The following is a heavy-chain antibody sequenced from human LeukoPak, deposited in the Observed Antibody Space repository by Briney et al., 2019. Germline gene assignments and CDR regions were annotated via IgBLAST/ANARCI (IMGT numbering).Heavy chain of an antibody. J-gene: IGHJ5*02. CDR2: IWSDGSKE. D-gene: IGHD6-13*01. V-gene: IGHV3-33*01. Sequence: GGSLRLSCAASGFSFSDYGMHWVRQAPGKGLEWVAVIWSDGSKENYADSVKGRFTISRDNSKNTVFLQMNSLRAEDTAVYYCARDAHSSSWYLNWFDPWGQGTLVTVSS. CDR3: ARDAHSSSWYLNWFDP. CDR1: GFSFSDYG.